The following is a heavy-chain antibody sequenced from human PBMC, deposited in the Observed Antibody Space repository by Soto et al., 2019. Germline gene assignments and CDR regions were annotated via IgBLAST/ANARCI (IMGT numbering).Heavy chain of an antibody. D-gene: IGHD4-17*01. CDR2: ISSSGSTI. Sequence: GGSLRLSCAASGFTFSDYYMSWIRQAPGKGLEWVSYISSSGSTIYYADSVKGRFTISRDNAKNSLYPQMNSLRAEDTAVYYCARDLLSDYPRPFTFDIWGQGTMVTVSS. CDR1: GFTFSDYY. V-gene: IGHV3-11*01. CDR3: ARDLLSDYPRPFTFDI. J-gene: IGHJ3*02.